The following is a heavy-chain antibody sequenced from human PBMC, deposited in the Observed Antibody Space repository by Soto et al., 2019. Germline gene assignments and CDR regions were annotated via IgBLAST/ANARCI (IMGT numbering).Heavy chain of an antibody. Sequence: ASVKVSCKASGYTFTSYGISWVRQAPGQGLEWMGWISAYNGNTNYAQKLQGRVTMTTDTSTSTAYMELRSLRSDDTAVYYCARERGSQSAYYFDYWGQGTLVTVSS. CDR1: GYTFTSYG. J-gene: IGHJ4*02. D-gene: IGHD3-10*01. CDR3: ARERGSQSAYYFDY. V-gene: IGHV1-18*01. CDR2: ISAYNGNT.